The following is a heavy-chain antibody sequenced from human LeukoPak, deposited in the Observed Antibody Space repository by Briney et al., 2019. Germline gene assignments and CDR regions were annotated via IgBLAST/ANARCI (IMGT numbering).Heavy chain of an antibody. J-gene: IGHJ4*02. Sequence: GGSLRLSCAASGFTFSSYGMHWVRQPPGKGLEWVAVISYDGSNKYYADSVKGRLTISRDNSKNTLYLQMNSLRAEDTAVYYCAKDLSYDSSGYDYWGQGTLVTVSS. CDR3: AKDLSYDSSGYDY. D-gene: IGHD3-22*01. CDR2: ISYDGSNK. CDR1: GFTFSSYG. V-gene: IGHV3-30*18.